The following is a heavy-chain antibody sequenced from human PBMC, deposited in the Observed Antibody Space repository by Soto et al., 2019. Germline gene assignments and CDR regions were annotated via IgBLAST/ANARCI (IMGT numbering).Heavy chain of an antibody. CDR2: IYYSGST. D-gene: IGHD6-13*01. V-gene: IGHV4-59*01. CDR1: GVSISSYY. Sequence: SATLSLTCTVSGVSISSYYWSWIRQPPGKGLEWIGYIYYSGSTNYNPSLKSRVTISVDTSKNQFSLKLSSVTAADTAVYYCASSNIAAAGFYYYALDVWGRGTTVT. CDR3: ASSNIAAAGFYYYALDV. J-gene: IGHJ6*02.